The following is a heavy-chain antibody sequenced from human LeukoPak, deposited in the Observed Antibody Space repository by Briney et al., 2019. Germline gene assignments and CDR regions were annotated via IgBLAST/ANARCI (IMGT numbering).Heavy chain of an antibody. J-gene: IGHJ4*02. V-gene: IGHV3-48*01. Sequence: GGSLRLSCAASGFTFSSYSMNWVRQAPGKGLKWVSYISSSSSTIYYAESVKGRFTISRDNAKNSLYLQMNSLRAEDTAFFFRARVGIRYFDWLLSALDYWGQGTLVTVSS. D-gene: IGHD3-9*01. CDR1: GFTFSSYS. CDR2: ISSSSSTI. CDR3: ARVGIRYFDWLLSALDY.